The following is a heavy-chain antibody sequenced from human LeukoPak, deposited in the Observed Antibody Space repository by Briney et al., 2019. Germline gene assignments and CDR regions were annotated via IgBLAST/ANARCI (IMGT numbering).Heavy chain of an antibody. CDR3: ARDLAITIFGVVIRTDAFDI. CDR1: GSTFSRYA. Sequence: SVKVCCKAAGSTFSRYAISWVREAPGQGLEWMGGIIPSFGTANNAQKFQGRVTITADESTSTAYMELSSLKTEDTAVYYCARDLAITIFGVVIRTDAFDIWGQGTMVTVSS. V-gene: IGHV1-69*13. CDR2: IIPSFGTA. J-gene: IGHJ3*02. D-gene: IGHD3-3*01.